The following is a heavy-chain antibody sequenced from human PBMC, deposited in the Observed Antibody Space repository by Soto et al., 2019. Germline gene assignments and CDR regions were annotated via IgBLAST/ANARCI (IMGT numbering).Heavy chain of an antibody. D-gene: IGHD6-13*01. J-gene: IGHJ6*02. V-gene: IGHV1-2*04. CDR3: AREVAGRTLYYGFDV. CDR1: GYTFTGYY. Sequence: QVQLVQSGAEVKKPGASVKVSCKASGYTFTGYYFHWVRQAPGQGLEWMGWINPNSGATNYAQKFQGWVTMTRDTSIRTVYIELNRLRSDDTAVYYCAREVAGRTLYYGFDVWGQGTTVTVSS. CDR2: INPNSGAT.